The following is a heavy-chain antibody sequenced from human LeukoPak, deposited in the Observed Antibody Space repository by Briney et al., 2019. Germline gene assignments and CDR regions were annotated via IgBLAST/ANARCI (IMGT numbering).Heavy chain of an antibody. V-gene: IGHV4-59*12. D-gene: IGHD6-13*01. CDR2: IYYSGST. J-gene: IGHJ6*02. Sequence: SETLSLTCTVSGGSISSYYWSWIRQPPGKGLEWIGYIYYSGSTNYNPSLKSRVTISVDTSKNQFSLKLSSVTAADTAVYYCARVRFGGPSSSWYVLDVWGQGTTVTVSS. CDR3: ARVRFGGPSSSWYVLDV. CDR1: GGSISSYY.